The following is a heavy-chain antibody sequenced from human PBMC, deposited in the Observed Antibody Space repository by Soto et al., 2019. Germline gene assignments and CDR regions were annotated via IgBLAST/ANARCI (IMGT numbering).Heavy chain of an antibody. D-gene: IGHD6-13*01. J-gene: IGHJ4*02. CDR3: AVPGAGDFDY. Sequence: ETLSITCSVSGGSISSNNWWSWVRQPPGKGLEWIGEVYHSGSTNCNPSLKSRVTISIDKSKNQFSLRLTSMTAADTAVYYCAVPGAGDFDYWSQGTMVTVSS. V-gene: IGHV4-4*02. CDR1: GGSISSNNW. CDR2: VYHSGST.